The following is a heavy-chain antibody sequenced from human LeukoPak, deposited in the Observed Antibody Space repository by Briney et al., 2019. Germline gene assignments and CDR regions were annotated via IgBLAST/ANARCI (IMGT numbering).Heavy chain of an antibody. J-gene: IGHJ4*02. Sequence: GGSLRLSCAASGFTFSNYAMSWVRQAPGKGLEWVSAISGSGDSTYYADSAKGRFTISRDNSKNTLYLRVNNLRAEDTAVYYCAKYVMYSAKPLDYWGQGTLVTVSS. CDR3: AKYVMYSAKPLDY. V-gene: IGHV3-23*01. CDR1: GFTFSNYA. D-gene: IGHD2-8*01. CDR2: ISGSGDST.